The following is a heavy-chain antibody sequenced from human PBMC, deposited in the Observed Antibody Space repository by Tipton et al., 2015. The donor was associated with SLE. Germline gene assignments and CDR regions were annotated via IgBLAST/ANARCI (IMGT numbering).Heavy chain of an antibody. J-gene: IGHJ6*02. CDR2: IYYSGST. CDR1: GGSISSSSYY. Sequence: TLSLTCTVSGGSISSSSYYWGWIRQPPGKGLEWIGTIYYSGSTYYNPSLKSRVTISVDTSKNQFSLKLSSVTAADTAVYYCARDQGPVDTAMVAYYYYGMDVWGQGTTVTVSS. CDR3: ARDQGPVDTAMVAYYYYGMDV. D-gene: IGHD5-18*01. V-gene: IGHV4-39*02.